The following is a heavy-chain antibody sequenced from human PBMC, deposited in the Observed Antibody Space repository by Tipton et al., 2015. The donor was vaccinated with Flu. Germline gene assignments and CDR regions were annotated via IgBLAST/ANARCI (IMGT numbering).Heavy chain of an antibody. V-gene: IGHV6-1*01. CDR2: TYYRSKWYN. D-gene: IGHD2-21*02. CDR1: GDSVSSNSAA. J-gene: IGHJ3*01. Sequence: LVQPSQTLSLTCVISGDSVSSNSAAWNWIRQSPSRGLEWLGRTYYRSKWYNDYAVSVKSRITVNPDTSKNQFSMQLNSVTPDDTALYFCARVNTALGAFDVWGQGTMVTVSS. CDR3: ARVNTALGAFDV.